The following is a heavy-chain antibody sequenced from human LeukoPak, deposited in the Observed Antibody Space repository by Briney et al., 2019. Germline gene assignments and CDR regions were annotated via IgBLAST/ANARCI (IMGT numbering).Heavy chain of an antibody. CDR3: ARDDRATHDY. CDR2: INPNNGGT. CDR1: GYIFTAYY. J-gene: IGHJ4*02. V-gene: IGHV1-2*02. Sequence: ASVPVSCKASGYIFTAYYLHWVRQAPGLGLEWMGWINPNNGGTMYAQKFQGRLTMTLDTSISTLYMELSSLTSDDTAVYYCARDDRATHDYWGQGTLVTVSS.